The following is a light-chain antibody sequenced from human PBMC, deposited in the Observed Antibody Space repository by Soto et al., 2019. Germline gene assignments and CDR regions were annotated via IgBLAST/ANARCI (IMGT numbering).Light chain of an antibody. CDR1: QSVSTN. CDR2: AVS. CDR3: QQYNSYSEA. Sequence: EILMTQSPATLPVSPGERATLSCRASQSVSTNLAWYQQKPGQAPRLLIYAVSTRATGIPARFSGSGSGTEFTLTINSLQSEDFAVYYCQQYNSYSEAFGQGTKV. J-gene: IGKJ1*01. V-gene: IGKV3-15*01.